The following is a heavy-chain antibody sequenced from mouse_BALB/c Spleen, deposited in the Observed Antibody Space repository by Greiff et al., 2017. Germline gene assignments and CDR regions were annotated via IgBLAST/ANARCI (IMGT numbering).Heavy chain of an antibody. J-gene: IGHJ4*01. CDR2: IYPGNSDT. D-gene: IGHD2-13*01. CDR3: TRGVKVRSYDAMDY. V-gene: IGHV1-5*01. Sequence: VQLQQSGTVLARPGASVKMSCKASGYTFTSYWMHWVKQRPGQGLEWIGAIYPGNSDTSYNQKFKGKAKLTAVTSTSTAYMELSSLANEDSAVYYCTRGVKVRSYDAMDYWGQGTSVTVSS. CDR1: GYTFTSYW.